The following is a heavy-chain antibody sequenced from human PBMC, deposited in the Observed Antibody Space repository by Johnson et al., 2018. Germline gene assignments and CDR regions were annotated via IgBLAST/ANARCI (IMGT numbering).Heavy chain of an antibody. CDR2: ISGSGNTI. Sequence: VQLLESGGGLVKPGGSLRLSCAASGFTFSDYYMSWIRQAPGKGLEWVSYISGSGNTIYYADSVKGRFTISRANAKNSLFLQMNSLRAEETAVYYCARGERAYSYGPTRGYFHDWGQGTLVSVSS. J-gene: IGHJ1*01. CDR3: ARGERAYSYGPTRGYFHD. V-gene: IGHV3-11*04. CDR1: GFTFSDYY. D-gene: IGHD5-18*01.